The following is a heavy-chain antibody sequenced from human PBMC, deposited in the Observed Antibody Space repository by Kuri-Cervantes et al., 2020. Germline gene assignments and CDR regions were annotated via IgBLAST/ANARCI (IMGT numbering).Heavy chain of an antibody. CDR3: TTYDSSGYYYGLEYFQH. V-gene: IGHV3-15*01. J-gene: IGHJ1*01. D-gene: IGHD3-22*01. Sequence: GGSLRLSCAASGFTFSNAWMSWVRQAPGKGLEWVGRIKSKTDGGTTDYAAPVKCRFTISRDDSKNTLYLQMNSLKTEDTAVYYCTTYDSSGYYYGLEYFQHWGQGTLVTVSS. CDR2: IKSKTDGGTT. CDR1: GFTFSNAW.